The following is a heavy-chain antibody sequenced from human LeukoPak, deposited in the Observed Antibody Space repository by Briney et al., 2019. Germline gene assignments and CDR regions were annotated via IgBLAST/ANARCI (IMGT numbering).Heavy chain of an antibody. CDR3: AKDEIGAVAGLLDY. CDR2: ISFDGSNK. Sequence: PGGSLRLSCAASGFTFSSYGMYWVRQAPGKGLEWVVVISFDGSNKYYADSVRGRFTVSRDNSKDTLYLQMNSLRAEDTAVYYCAKDEIGAVAGLLDYWGQGILVTVSS. J-gene: IGHJ4*02. V-gene: IGHV3-30*18. D-gene: IGHD6-19*01. CDR1: GFTFSSYG.